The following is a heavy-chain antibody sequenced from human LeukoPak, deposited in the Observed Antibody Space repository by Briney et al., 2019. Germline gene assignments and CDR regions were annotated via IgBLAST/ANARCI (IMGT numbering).Heavy chain of an antibody. V-gene: IGHV1-24*01. Sequence: ASVKVSCKVSGYTLTELSMHWVRQAPGKGLEWMGGFDPEDGETIYAQKFQGRVTMTEDTSPDTAYMELSSLRSEDTAVYYCATTKYYYDSSPGWYFDLWGRGTLVTVSS. CDR3: ATTKYYYDSSPGWYFDL. CDR1: GYTLTELS. J-gene: IGHJ2*01. CDR2: FDPEDGET. D-gene: IGHD3-22*01.